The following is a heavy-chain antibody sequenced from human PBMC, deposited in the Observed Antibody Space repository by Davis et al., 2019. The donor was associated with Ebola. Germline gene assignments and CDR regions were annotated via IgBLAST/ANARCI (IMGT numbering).Heavy chain of an antibody. CDR2: VTPGATGT. CDR3: ARDGAAHNFDH. J-gene: IGHJ4*02. V-gene: IGHV1-46*01. D-gene: IGHD2-15*01. Sequence: ASVKVSCKASGNTFTSDFFHWVRQAPGQELEWMGRVTPGATGTIYARKFQGRLTLTRDTSTTTVHMVLNSLRPEDTAVYYCARDGAAHNFDHWAQGTLVTVSS. CDR1: GNTFTSDF.